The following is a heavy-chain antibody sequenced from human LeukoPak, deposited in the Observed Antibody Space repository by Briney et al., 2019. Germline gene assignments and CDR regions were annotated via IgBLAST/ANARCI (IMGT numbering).Heavy chain of an antibody. J-gene: IGHJ4*02. CDR1: GFTFSNAY. V-gene: IGHV3-23*01. CDR2: ISSTGSTT. CDR3: AKVARPMPGTNNFDY. D-gene: IGHD6-6*01. Sequence: GGSLRLSCAASGFTFSNAYMNWVRQAPGRGLEWVSTISSTGSTTYYADSVKGRFTISRDNSKNMLYLHMNSLRVEDTAVYYCAKVARPMPGTNNFDYWGQGTLVTVSS.